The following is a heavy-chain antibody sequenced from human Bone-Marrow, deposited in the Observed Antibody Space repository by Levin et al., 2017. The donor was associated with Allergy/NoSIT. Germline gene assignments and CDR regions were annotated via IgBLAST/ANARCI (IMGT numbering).Heavy chain of an antibody. CDR3: ARDRSINNGLWSGYPFDY. J-gene: IGHJ4*02. CDR2: LSGNKSYK. V-gene: IGHV3-21*06. D-gene: IGHD3-3*01. Sequence: GGSLRLSCAASGFTFSSYSMNWVRQAPGKGLEWVSSLSGNKSYKLYADSVKGRFTISRDNAKNSLYLEMHSLRAEDTAIYYCARDRSINNGLWSGYPFDYWGQGILVTVSS. CDR1: GFTFSSYS.